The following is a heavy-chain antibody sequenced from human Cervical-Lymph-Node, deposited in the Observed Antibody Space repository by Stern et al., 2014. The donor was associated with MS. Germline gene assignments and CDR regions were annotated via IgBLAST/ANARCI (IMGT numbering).Heavy chain of an antibody. D-gene: IGHD4-17*01. J-gene: IGHJ6*02. CDR1: GFSLNTSGVG. CDR3: VHTTVTFDEAYGLDV. V-gene: IGHV2-5*02. Sequence: QITLKESGPTLVKPTPTLTLTCTFSGFSLNTSGVGVGWIRQPPGKALEWLAVIYWDDDERYSPSLKSRLTITKDTSKKQVVLTMANMDPVDTATYYCVHTTVTFDEAYGLDVWGQGTTVTVSS. CDR2: IYWDDDE.